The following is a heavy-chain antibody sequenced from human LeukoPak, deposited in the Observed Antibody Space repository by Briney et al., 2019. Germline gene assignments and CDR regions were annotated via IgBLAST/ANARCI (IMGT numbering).Heavy chain of an antibody. V-gene: IGHV1-2*02. CDR1: GYTFTGYY. CDR2: INPNSGGT. J-gene: IGHJ6*02. Sequence: GASVKVSCKASGYTFTGYYMHWVRQAPGQGLEWMGWINPNSGGTNYAQKFQGRVTMTRDTSISTAYMELSRLRSDDTAVYYCARVPENYYYYGMDVWGQGTTVTVSS. CDR3: ARVPENYYYYGMDV.